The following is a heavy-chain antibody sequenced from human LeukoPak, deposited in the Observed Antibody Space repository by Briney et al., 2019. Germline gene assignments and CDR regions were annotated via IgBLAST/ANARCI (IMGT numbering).Heavy chain of an antibody. CDR2: ISNDERNK. CDR3: AGPSAAGDGYNASDY. J-gene: IGHJ4*02. CDR1: GFTFTNFA. V-gene: IGHV3-30*04. Sequence: GSLRLSCAASGFTFTNFAMHWVRQAPGKGLEWVAVISNDERNKYYADSVKGRFTISRDNSNSMVYLHMTSLRLEETALYCCAGPSAAGDGYNASDYWGQGSLVIVSS. D-gene: IGHD5-24*01.